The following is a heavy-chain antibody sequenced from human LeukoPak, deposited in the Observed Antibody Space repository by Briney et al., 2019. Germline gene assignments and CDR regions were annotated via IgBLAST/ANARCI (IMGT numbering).Heavy chain of an antibody. D-gene: IGHD1/OR15-1a*01. J-gene: IGHJ6*02. CDR1: GGSFSGYY. Sequence: SETLSLTCTVSGGSFSGYYWTWIRQFPGKGLEWIGEMNDRGTTNRNPSLRSRVTMSVDPSQNQFSLTLNSVTAADTAVYFCARQKWEQQGRDYYFNGLDVWGPGTTVIVSS. CDR3: ARQKWEQQGRDYYFNGLDV. CDR2: MNDRGTT. V-gene: IGHV4-34*01.